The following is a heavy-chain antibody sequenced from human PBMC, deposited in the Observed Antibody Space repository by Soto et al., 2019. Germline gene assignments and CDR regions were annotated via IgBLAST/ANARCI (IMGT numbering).Heavy chain of an antibody. CDR2: INAGNGNT. CDR1: GYTFTSYA. D-gene: IGHD6-19*01. J-gene: IGHJ5*02. CDR3: ARVYSSGWYEKYNWFDP. Sequence: ASVKVSCTASGYTFTSYAMHWVRQAPGQRLEWMGWINAGNGNTKYSQKFQGRVTITRDTSASTAYMELSSLRSEDTAVYYCARVYSSGWYEKYNWFDPWGQGTLVTVSS. V-gene: IGHV1-3*01.